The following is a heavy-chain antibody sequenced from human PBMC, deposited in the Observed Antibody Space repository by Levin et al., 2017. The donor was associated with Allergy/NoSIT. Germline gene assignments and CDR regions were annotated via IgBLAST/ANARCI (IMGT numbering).Heavy chain of an antibody. CDR3: ARGPNDDYGDLFAFDI. CDR2: INHSGST. D-gene: IGHD4-17*01. J-gene: IGHJ3*02. CDR1: GGSFSGYY. Sequence: SETLSLTCAVYGGSFSGYYWSWIRQPPGKGLEWIGEINHSGSTNYNPSLKSRVTISVDTSKNQLSLKLSSVTAADTAVYYCARGPNDDYGDLFAFDIWGQGTMVTVSS. V-gene: IGHV4-34*01.